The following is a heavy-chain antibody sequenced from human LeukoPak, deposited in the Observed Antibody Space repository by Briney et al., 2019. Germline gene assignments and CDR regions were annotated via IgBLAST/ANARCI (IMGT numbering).Heavy chain of an antibody. CDR3: AREGKPRQYIVGTIRSCYYYMDV. CDR1: GYTFTSYG. Sequence: GASVKVSCKASGYTFTSYGISWVRQAPGQGLEWMGWISAYNGNTNYAQKLQGRVTMTTDTSTSTAYMELRSLRSDDTAVYYCAREGKPRQYIVGTIRSCYYYMDVWGKGTTVTVSS. CDR2: ISAYNGNT. J-gene: IGHJ6*03. V-gene: IGHV1-18*01. D-gene: IGHD5-12*01.